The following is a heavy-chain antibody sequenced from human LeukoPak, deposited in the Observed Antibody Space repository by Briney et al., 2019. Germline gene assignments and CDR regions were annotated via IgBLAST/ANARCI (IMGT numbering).Heavy chain of an antibody. CDR2: ISGTSSYI. D-gene: IGHD7-27*01. Sequence: PGGSLRLSCAASGFTFSNYYMNWVRQAPGKGLEWISSISGTSSYILYANSLKGRFIVSRDNAKNSLFLQMNSLTAEDTAVYYCGRAGDYWGQGTLVTVSS. J-gene: IGHJ4*02. V-gene: IGHV3-21*06. CDR3: GRAGDY. CDR1: GFTFSNYY.